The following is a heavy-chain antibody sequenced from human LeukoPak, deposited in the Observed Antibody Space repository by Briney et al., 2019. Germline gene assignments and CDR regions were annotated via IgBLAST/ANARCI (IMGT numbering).Heavy chain of an antibody. V-gene: IGHV4-59*01. D-gene: IGHD5-24*01. CDR3: ARMEDGRHFDY. J-gene: IGHJ4*02. CDR1: GGSISSYY. Sequence: SQTLSLTCTVSGGSISSYYWSWIRQPPGKGLEWIGYIYYSGSTNYNPSLKSRVTISVDTSKNQFSLKLSSVTAADTAVYYCARMEDGRHFDYWGQGTLVTVSS. CDR2: IYYSGST.